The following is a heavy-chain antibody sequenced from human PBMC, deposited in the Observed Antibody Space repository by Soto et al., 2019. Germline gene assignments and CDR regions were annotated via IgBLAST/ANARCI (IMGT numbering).Heavy chain of an antibody. V-gene: IGHV1-58*01. J-gene: IGHJ4*02. CDR1: GFSFTSST. CDR2: IAVGSGNT. Sequence: QMQLVQSGPEVKKPGTSVTVSCKASGFSFTSSTVHWVRQARGQRPEWIGWIAVGSGNTNYAQKFQERVTITRDMSTSTAYMDLSSLKSEYTAVYYWAAEGDFYDDSGYAPFDYWGQGTLVTVSS. D-gene: IGHD3-22*01. CDR3: AAEGDFYDDSGYAPFDY.